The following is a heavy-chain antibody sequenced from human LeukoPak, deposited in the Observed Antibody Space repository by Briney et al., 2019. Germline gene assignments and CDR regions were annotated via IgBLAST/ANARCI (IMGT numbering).Heavy chain of an antibody. V-gene: IGHV1-18*04. CDR3: ARSGYYGSGSYHNWFDP. CDR1: GYTFTSYG. J-gene: IGHJ5*02. CDR2: ISAYNGNT. Sequence: ASVEVSCKASGYTFTSYGISWVRQAPGQGLEWMGWISAYNGNTNYAQKLQGRVTMTTDTSTGIAYMELRSLRSDDTAVYYCARSGYYGSGSYHNWFDPWGQGTLVTVSS. D-gene: IGHD3-10*01.